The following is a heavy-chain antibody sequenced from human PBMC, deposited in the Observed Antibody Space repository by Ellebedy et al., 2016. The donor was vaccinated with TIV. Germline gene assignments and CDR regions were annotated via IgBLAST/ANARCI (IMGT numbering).Heavy chain of an antibody. D-gene: IGHD3-10*01. CDR3: ARANYGSGNFDY. J-gene: IGHJ4*02. V-gene: IGHV4-34*01. CDR2: INHSGST. CDR1: GGSFSGYY. Sequence: MPSETLSLTCAVYGGSFSGYYWSLIRQPPGKGLEWIGEINHSGSTNYNPSLKSRVTVSVDTSKNQFSLKLNSVTAADTAVYYCARANYGSGNFDYWGQGTLVTVSS.